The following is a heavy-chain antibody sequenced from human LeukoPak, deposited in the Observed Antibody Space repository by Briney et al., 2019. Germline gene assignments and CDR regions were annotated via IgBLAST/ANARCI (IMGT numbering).Heavy chain of an antibody. CDR3: AKDGGLWVSAHWGDS. J-gene: IGHJ4*02. CDR1: GFTFSSYT. V-gene: IGHV3-23*01. D-gene: IGHD7-27*01. Sequence: GGSLRLSCAASGFTFSSYTMSWVRQAPGKGLERVSTITTSDGNTYYADSVKGRFTVSRDNSKNTLFLQMNSLRAEDTAVYYCAKDGGLWVSAHWGDSWGRGTLVTVSS. CDR2: ITTSDGNT.